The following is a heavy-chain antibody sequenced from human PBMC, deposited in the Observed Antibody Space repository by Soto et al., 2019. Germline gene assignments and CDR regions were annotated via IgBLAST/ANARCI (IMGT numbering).Heavy chain of an antibody. J-gene: IGHJ2*01. D-gene: IGHD3-22*01. Sequence: SETLSLTCSVSGGSISRTAYYWGWIRQPPGKGLEWIGSIYYSGTTYNNPSLESRVTISIDASKSQFSLKLSSVTAADTAIYYCARRPYYFDLNWYLDLWGRGTLVTVSS. CDR1: GGSISRTAYY. CDR2: IYYSGTT. CDR3: ARRPYYFDLNWYLDL. V-gene: IGHV4-39*01.